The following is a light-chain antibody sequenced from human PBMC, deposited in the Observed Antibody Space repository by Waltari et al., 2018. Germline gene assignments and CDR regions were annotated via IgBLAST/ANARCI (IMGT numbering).Light chain of an antibody. J-gene: IGLJ3*02. CDR2: DVT. CDR1: TSDVGGYNY. CDR3: CSFAGTYTWV. V-gene: IGLV2-11*01. Sequence: SALTQPRSVSGSPGQSVTIPCTGTTSDVGGYNYVSWYQHHPGKAPKLMIFDVTQRPAGVPDRFSGSKSANTASLTISALQAEDEADYYCCSFAGTYTWVFGGGTKVTVL.